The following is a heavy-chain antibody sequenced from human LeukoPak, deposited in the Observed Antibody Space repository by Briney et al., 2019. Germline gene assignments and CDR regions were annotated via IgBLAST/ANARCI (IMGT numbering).Heavy chain of an antibody. Sequence: GGSLTLSCAASGFTFSSYGMHWVRQAPGKGLEWVAFIRYDGSNKYYADSVKGRFTISRDNSKNTLYLQMNSLRAEDTAVYYCAKNGVVITYYFDYWGQGTLVTVSS. CDR1: GFTFSSYG. CDR3: AKNGVVITYYFDY. D-gene: IGHD3-3*01. CDR2: IRYDGSNK. J-gene: IGHJ4*02. V-gene: IGHV3-30*02.